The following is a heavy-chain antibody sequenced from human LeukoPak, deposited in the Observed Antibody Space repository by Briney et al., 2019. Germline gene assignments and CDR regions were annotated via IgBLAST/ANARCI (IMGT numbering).Heavy chain of an antibody. CDR3: ARGTVTDYYYYMDV. V-gene: IGHV3-23*01. Sequence: GGSLRLSCAASGFTFSNYAMSWVRHVPGKGLEWVSAISGSGGRTYYADSVKGRFTISRDNSKNTLYLQMNSLRAEDTAVYYCARGTVTDYYYYMDVWGKGTTVTISS. D-gene: IGHD4-17*01. CDR2: ISGSGGRT. CDR1: GFTFSNYA. J-gene: IGHJ6*03.